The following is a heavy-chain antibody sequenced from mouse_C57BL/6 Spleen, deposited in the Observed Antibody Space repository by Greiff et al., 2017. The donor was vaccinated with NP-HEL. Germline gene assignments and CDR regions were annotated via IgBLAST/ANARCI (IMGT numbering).Heavy chain of an antibody. CDR2: ISDGGSYT. D-gene: IGHD1-1*02. CDR1: GFTFSSYA. Sequence: EVQLVESGGGLVKPGGSLKLSCAASGFTFSSYAMSWVRQTPEKRLEWVATISDGGSYTYYPDNVKGRFTISRDNAKNNLYLQMSHLKSEDTAIYYCARDRGGPGRFDYWGQGTTLTVSS. CDR3: ARDRGGPGRFDY. V-gene: IGHV5-4*01. J-gene: IGHJ2*01.